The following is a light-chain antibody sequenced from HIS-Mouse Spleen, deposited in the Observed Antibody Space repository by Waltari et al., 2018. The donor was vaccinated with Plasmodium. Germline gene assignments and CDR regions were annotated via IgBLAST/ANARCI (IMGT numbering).Light chain of an antibody. V-gene: IGLV2-23*03. CDR3: CSYAGSSTFV. CDR1: SSDVGSYNL. Sequence: QSALTQPASVSGSPGQSITISCTGTSSDVGSYNLVSWYQQHPGKAPKLMVYEGSKLPSGVSNRFAGSKSGNTASLTISGLQAEDEADYYCCSYAGSSTFVFGGGTKLTVL. CDR2: EGS. J-gene: IGLJ3*02.